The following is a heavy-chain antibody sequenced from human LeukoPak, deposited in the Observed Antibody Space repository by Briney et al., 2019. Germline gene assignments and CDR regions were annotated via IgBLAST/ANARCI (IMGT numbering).Heavy chain of an antibody. J-gene: IGHJ6*04. CDR3: AELGITMIGGV. CDR2: ISSGATTI. Sequence: GGSLRLSCAASGFTFSTYEMNWVRQAPGKGLDWVSSISSGATTIYYADSVKGRFTISRDNAKNSLYLQMNSLRAEDTAVYYCAELGITMIGGVWGKGTTVTISS. CDR1: GFTFSTYE. D-gene: IGHD3-10*02. V-gene: IGHV3-48*03.